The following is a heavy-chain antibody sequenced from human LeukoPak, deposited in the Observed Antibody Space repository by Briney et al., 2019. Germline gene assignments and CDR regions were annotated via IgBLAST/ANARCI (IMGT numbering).Heavy chain of an antibody. V-gene: IGHV4-34*01. CDR1: GGSFSDYY. J-gene: IGHJ3*02. D-gene: IGHD4/OR15-4a*01. CDR2: INDSGST. Sequence: SETLSLTCAVYGGSFSDYYWSWIRQPPGKGLEWIGEINDSGSTKYNPSLKSRVTISIDTSKNQFSLKLSSVTAADTAVYYCASSPPDYAELPFDIWGQGTMVTVSS. CDR3: ASSPPDYAELPFDI.